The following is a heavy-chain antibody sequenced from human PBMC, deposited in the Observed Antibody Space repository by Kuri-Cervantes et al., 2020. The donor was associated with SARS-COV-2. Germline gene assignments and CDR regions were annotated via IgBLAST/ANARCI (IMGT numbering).Heavy chain of an antibody. CDR2: IYYSGST. J-gene: IGHJ4*02. D-gene: IGHD2-2*01. Sequence: SETLSLTCTVSGGSISSYYWSWIRQPPGKGLEWIGYIYYSGSTNYNPSLKSRVTISVDTSKNQFSLKLSSVTAADTAVYYCARPPGAATPDYWGQGTLVTVSS. V-gene: IGHV4-59*01. CDR1: GGSISSYY. CDR3: ARPPGAATPDY.